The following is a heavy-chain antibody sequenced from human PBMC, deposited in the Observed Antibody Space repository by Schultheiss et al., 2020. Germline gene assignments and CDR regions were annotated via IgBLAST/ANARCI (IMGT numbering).Heavy chain of an antibody. V-gene: IGHV3-74*01. CDR2: TNEDGTIT. Sequence: LSLTCAVYGGSFSGYYCIWIRQPPGKGLVWVSRTNEDGTITNYADSVKGRFTISRDNAKNTLYLQMNSLRAEDTAVYYCAKDASPSSSGGSWERGLDYWGQGTLVNVSS. CDR1: GGSFSGYY. J-gene: IGHJ4*02. D-gene: IGHD2-15*01. CDR3: AKDASPSSSGGSWERGLDY.